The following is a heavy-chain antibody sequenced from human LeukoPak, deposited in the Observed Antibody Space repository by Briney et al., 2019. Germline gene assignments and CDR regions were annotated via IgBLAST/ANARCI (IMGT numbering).Heavy chain of an antibody. D-gene: IGHD6-19*01. V-gene: IGHV3-7*05. Sequence: GGSLRLSCAASGSTFSNYWMSWVRQAPGKGLEWVGNIKEDESKKNYVHSVKGRFTISRDSAKNSLYLQMTSLRAEDTAVYYCARDYPGRLGSGWDWAGTFNIWGQGTMVTVSS. J-gene: IGHJ3*02. CDR1: GSTFSNYW. CDR2: IKEDESKK. CDR3: ARDYPGRLGSGWDWAGTFNI.